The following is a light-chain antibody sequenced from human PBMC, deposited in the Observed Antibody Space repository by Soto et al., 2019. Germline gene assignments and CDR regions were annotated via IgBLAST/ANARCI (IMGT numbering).Light chain of an antibody. CDR1: SNDVGGYNY. CDR3: CSYRNSSTYV. CDR2: EVS. Sequence: QSALTQPASVSGSPGQSITISCTGTSNDVGGYNYVSWYQQHSGKAPKVMIYEVSNRPSGVSNRFSGSKSVNTASLTISGLQGDDEADYYCCSYRNSSTYVFATGTKVTVL. J-gene: IGLJ1*01. V-gene: IGLV2-14*01.